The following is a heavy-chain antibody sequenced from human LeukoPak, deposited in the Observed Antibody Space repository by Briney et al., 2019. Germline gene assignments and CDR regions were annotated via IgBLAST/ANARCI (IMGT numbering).Heavy chain of an antibody. D-gene: IGHD3-22*01. CDR3: ARAPTYYYDSSGYSPDY. V-gene: IGHV1-46*01. J-gene: IGHJ4*02. CDR2: INPSGGST. Sequence: ASVKVSCKASGYTFTSYYMHWVRQAPGQGLEWMGIINPSGGSTSYAQKFQDRVTMTRDTSTSTVYMELSSLRSEDTAVYYCARAPTYYYDSSGYSPDYWGQGTLVTVSS. CDR1: GYTFTSYY.